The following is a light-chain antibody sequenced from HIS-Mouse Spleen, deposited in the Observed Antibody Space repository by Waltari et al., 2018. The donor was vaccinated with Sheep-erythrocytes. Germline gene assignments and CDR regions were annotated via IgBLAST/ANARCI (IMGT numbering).Light chain of an antibody. J-gene: IGLJ1*01. V-gene: IGLV2-11*01. CDR2: DVS. Sequence: QSALTQPRSVSGSPGQSVTISCTGTSSDFGGDNYVSWYQQHPGKAPKLMIYDVSKRPSGVPDRFSGSKSGNTASLTISGLQAEDEADYYCCSYAGSYNHVFATGTKVTVL. CDR3: CSYAGSYNHV. CDR1: SSDFGGDNY.